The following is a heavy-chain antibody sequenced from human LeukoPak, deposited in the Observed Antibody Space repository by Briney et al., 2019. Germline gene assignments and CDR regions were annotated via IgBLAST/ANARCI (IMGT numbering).Heavy chain of an antibody. D-gene: IGHD6-19*01. J-gene: IGHJ4*02. V-gene: IGHV3-7*03. CDR1: GFTFSNYW. CDR3: SRDVEPRTPGWRY. CDR2: IRQDGMGK. Sequence: PGGSLRLSCVASGFTFSNYWMSWVRQAPGKGLEWVANIRQDGMGKYYVDSVKGRFAISRDNAENSLYLQMNSLRDEDTAVYYCSRDVEPRTPGWRYRGQGTLVTVSS.